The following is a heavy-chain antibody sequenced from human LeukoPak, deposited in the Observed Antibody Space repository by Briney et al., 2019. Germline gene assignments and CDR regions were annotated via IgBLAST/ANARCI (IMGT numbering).Heavy chain of an antibody. V-gene: IGHV3-23*01. CDR1: GFTFSSYA. J-gene: IGHJ5*02. D-gene: IGHD3-10*01. CDR2: ISGSGGST. Sequence: GGSLRLSCAASGFTFSSYAMSWVRQAPGKGLEWVSAISGSGGSTYYADSVKGRFTISRDNSKNTLYLQMNSLRAEDTAVYSCAKVPAWEYYASGSRWFDPWGQGTLVTVSS. CDR3: AKVPAWEYYASGSRWFDP.